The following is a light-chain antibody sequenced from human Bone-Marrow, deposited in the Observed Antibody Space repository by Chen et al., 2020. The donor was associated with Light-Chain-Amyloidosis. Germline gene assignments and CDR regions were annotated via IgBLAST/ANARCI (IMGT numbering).Light chain of an antibody. CDR3: QVWDRSSDRPV. CDR1: NIGSTS. V-gene: IGLV3-21*02. Sequence: SYVLTQPSSVSVAPGQTATIACGGNNIGSTSVHWYQQTPGQAPLLVVYDDRDLPSGIPERLSGSNSGNTATLTISRVEAGDEADYYCQVWDRSSDRPVFGGGTKLTVL. CDR2: DDR. J-gene: IGLJ3*02.